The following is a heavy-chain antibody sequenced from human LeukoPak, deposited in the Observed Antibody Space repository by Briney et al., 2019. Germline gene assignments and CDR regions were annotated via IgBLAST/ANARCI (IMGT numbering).Heavy chain of an antibody. CDR2: ISGSSGKS. D-gene: IGHD1-26*01. J-gene: IGHJ6*02. V-gene: IGHV3-43*02. Sequence: GGSLRLSCAASGFTFNNYAMTWVRQAPGKGLEWVSTISGSSGKSYYADSVKGRFTISRDNSKNSLYLQMNSLRTEDTALYYCAKDMGSGSYSSRFNGMDVWGQGTTVTVSS. CDR1: GFTFNNYA. CDR3: AKDMGSGSYSSRFNGMDV.